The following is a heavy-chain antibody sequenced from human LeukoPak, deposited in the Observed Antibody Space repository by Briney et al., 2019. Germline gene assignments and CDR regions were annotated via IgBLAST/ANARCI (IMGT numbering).Heavy chain of an antibody. D-gene: IGHD3-22*01. J-gene: IGHJ3*02. CDR2: INPNSGGT. CDR3: ARSGFSDTRGSNDAFDI. Sequence: GASVKVSCKASGYTFTGYYIHWVRQAPGQGLEWMGRINPNSGGTNYAQKFQGRVTMARDTSISTAYMELSSLRADDTAVYYCARSGFSDTRGSNDAFDIWVQGTMVTVSS. CDR1: GYTFTGYY. V-gene: IGHV1-2*06.